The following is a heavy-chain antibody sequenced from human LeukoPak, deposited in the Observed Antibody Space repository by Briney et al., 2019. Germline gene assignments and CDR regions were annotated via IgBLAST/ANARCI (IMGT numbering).Heavy chain of an antibody. CDR2: IYYSGST. Sequence: PSETLSLTCTVSGGSISSYYWSWIRQPPGKGLEWIGYIYYSGSTNYNPSLTSRVTISVDTSKNQFSLKLSSVTAADTAVYYCARDRYSSSSGWFDPWGQGTLVTVSS. CDR1: GGSISSYY. J-gene: IGHJ5*02. V-gene: IGHV4-59*01. D-gene: IGHD6-6*01. CDR3: ARDRYSSSSGWFDP.